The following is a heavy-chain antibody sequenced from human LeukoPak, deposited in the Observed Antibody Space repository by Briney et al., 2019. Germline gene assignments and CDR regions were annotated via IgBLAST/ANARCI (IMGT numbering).Heavy chain of an antibody. CDR3: AVGLTI. V-gene: IGHV3-30-3*01. D-gene: IGHD1-26*01. CDR1: GYTFDNYA. J-gene: IGHJ3*02. Sequence: PGTSLRLSCAASGYTFDNYAMHWVRQAPGKGLEWVALISNDGTNKYYADSVKGRFPMSRDNSKSTVYLQVNSLRAEDTAVYYCAVGLTIWGQGTMVTVSS. CDR2: ISNDGTNK.